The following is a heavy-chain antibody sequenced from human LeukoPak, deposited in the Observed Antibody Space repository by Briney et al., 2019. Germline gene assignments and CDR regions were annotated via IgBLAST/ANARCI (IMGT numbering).Heavy chain of an antibody. J-gene: IGHJ5*02. V-gene: IGHV3-23*01. CDR3: AKDLGRYCSGGSCALVDP. D-gene: IGHD2-15*01. Sequence: GGSLRLSCAASGFTFSSYAMSWVRQAPGKGLEWVSAISGSGGSTYYADSVKGRFTISRDNSKNTLYLQMNSLRAEDTAVYYCAKDLGRYCSGGSCALVDPWGQGTLVTVSS. CDR2: ISGSGGST. CDR1: GFTFSSYA.